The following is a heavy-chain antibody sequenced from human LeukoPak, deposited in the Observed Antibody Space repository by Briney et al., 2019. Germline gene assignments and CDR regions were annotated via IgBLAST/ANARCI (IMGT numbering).Heavy chain of an antibody. Sequence: LRLSCAPSGFTFSDYYMTWIRQAPGKGLEWIGEINHSGSTNCNPSLKSRVTMSVDTSKNQFSLKLSSVTAADTAVYYCARAPYSSWPNWFDPWGQGTLVTVSS. CDR3: ARAPYSSWPNWFDP. J-gene: IGHJ5*02. CDR1: GFTFSDYY. CDR2: INHSGST. V-gene: IGHV4-34*01. D-gene: IGHD6-6*01.